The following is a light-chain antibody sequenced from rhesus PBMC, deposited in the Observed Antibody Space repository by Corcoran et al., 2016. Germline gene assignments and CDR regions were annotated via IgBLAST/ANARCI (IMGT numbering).Light chain of an antibody. CDR1: SSVSTS. CDR3: QQGNSIPFT. CDR2: RTS. V-gene: IGKV3-42*01. Sequence: EIVLTQSPTSMAVSQGERVTISCTASSSVSTSYLHWYQQKPGFPPWVLVYRTSSLASGVPARFSGSGSGTSYTLKIRSMEAEDAANYYCQQGNSIPFTFGPGTKLDIK. J-gene: IGKJ3*01.